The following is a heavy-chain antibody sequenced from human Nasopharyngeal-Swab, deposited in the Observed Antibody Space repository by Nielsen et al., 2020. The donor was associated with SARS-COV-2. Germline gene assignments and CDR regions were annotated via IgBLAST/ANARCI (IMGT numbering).Heavy chain of an antibody. Sequence: SLKIYFHASGFIFRSYVLHWVRPAPGKGMEGVAFIRYDGSNKYYADSLKCRFTISRDNSKNTLYQQMNSMSAEDTPVYYCAKEWDSSSWYYFDYWGQGTLVTVSS. D-gene: IGHD6-13*01. V-gene: IGHV3-30*02. CDR1: GFIFRSYV. J-gene: IGHJ4*02. CDR2: IRYDGSNK. CDR3: AKEWDSSSWYYFDY.